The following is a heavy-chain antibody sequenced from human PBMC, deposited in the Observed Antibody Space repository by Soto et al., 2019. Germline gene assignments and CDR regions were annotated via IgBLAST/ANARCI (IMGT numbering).Heavy chain of an antibody. CDR1: GYTFTIYD. CDR3: ARDLGQQLLDY. Sequence: ASVKVSCKASGYTFTIYDVNWVRQATGQGLEWMGWMNPNSGNTGYAQKFQGRVTMTRDTSISTAYMELSSLRSDDTAVYFCARDLGQQLLDYWGQGPLVTVPQ. CDR2: MNPNSGNT. V-gene: IGHV1-8*01. D-gene: IGHD6-13*01. J-gene: IGHJ4*02.